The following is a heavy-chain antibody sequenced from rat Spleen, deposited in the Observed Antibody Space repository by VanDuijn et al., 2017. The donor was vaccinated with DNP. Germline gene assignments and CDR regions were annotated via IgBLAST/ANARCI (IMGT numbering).Heavy chain of an antibody. Sequence: EVQLVESGGGLVQPGRSLKLSCAASGFTFSDYYMAWVRQAPKKGLEWVASISYEGSSTYYGDSVKGRFTISRDNAQNTLYLQMSKLGSEDTAIYYCARGYYFDYWGQGVMVTVSS. J-gene: IGHJ2*01. CDR2: ISYEGSST. CDR1: GFTFSDYY. D-gene: IGHD4-1*01. CDR3: ARGYYFDY. V-gene: IGHV5-22*01.